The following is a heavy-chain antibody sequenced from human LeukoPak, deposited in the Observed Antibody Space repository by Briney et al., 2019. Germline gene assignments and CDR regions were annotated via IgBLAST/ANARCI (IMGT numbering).Heavy chain of an antibody. CDR1: GFTFSSYR. CDR3: ATSGSYRFDY. Sequence: GGSLRLSCAASGFTFSSYRMNWVRQAPGKGLEWVSYISSSSNTIYYADSVKGRFTISRDNAQNSLYLQMNSLRDEDTAVYYCATSGSYRFDYWGQGTLVTVSS. CDR2: ISSSSNTI. D-gene: IGHD1-26*01. V-gene: IGHV3-48*02. J-gene: IGHJ4*02.